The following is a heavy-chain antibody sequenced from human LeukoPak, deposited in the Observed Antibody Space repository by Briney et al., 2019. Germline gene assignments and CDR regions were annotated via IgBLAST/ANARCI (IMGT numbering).Heavy chain of an antibody. Sequence: SQTLSLTCTVSGGSISSAAYYWSWIRQPPGKGLEWIGYIYHNGSTYYNPSLKSRVTISVDTSKNQFSLKLSSVTAADTAVYYCASHSGDSSGYYPLYYYGMDVWGQGTTVTVSS. J-gene: IGHJ6*02. V-gene: IGHV4-30-2*05. D-gene: IGHD3-22*01. CDR1: GGSISSAAYY. CDR3: ASHSGDSSGYYPLYYYGMDV. CDR2: IYHNGST.